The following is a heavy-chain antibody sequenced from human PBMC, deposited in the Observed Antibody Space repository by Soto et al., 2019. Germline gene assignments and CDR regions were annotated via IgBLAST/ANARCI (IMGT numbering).Heavy chain of an antibody. J-gene: IGHJ4*02. CDR3: ARGSSSWYVSFDY. CDR1: GFTFSSNW. CDR2: INSDGSIT. Sequence: GVSLRLSCAASGFTFSSNWMHWVRQAPGKGLVWVSRINSDGSITSYADSVKGQFTISRDNAKNTLYLQMNSLRADDTAVYYCARGSSSWYVSFDYWGQGLLVTVSS. V-gene: IGHV3-74*01. D-gene: IGHD6-13*01.